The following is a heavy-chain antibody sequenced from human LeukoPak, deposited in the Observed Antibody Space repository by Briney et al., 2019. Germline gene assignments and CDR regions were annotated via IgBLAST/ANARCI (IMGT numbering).Heavy chain of an antibody. CDR3: ARRGGDGNWFDP. Sequence: SETLSLTCTVSGGSISSSSYYWGWIRQPPGKGLEWIGSICYSGSTYYNPSLKSRVTISVDTSKNQFSLKLSSVTAADTAVYYCARRGGDGNWFDPWGQGTLVTVSS. V-gene: IGHV4-39*01. J-gene: IGHJ5*02. CDR2: ICYSGST. CDR1: GGSISSSSYY. D-gene: IGHD2-21*01.